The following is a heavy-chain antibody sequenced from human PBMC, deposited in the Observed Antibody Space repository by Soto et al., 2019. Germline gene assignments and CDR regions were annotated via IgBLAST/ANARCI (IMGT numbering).Heavy chain of an antibody. CDR1: GGTIITSSCY. V-gene: IGHV4-39*01. CDR2: IFYSGST. J-gene: IGHJ4*02. CDR3: ARSPLHTAVAGFDY. D-gene: IGHD6-19*01. Sequence: PSVTMSLTCTVAGGTIITSSCYWGWIRKPPGKGLEWIGSIFYSGSTYYNPSLKSRVTVSVDTSKNQFSLKLSSVTAADTAVYYCARSPLHTAVAGFDYWGLGTLVTVSS.